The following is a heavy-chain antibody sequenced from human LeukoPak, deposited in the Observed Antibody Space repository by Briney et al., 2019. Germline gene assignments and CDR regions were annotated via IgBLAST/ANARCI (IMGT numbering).Heavy chain of an antibody. J-gene: IGHJ5*02. CDR1: GGSISSSSYY. V-gene: IGHV4-39*07. Sequence: SETLSLTCTVSGGSISSSSYYWDWIRQPPGKGPEWIGSIYYSGSTYYNPSLKSRVTISVDTSKNQFSLKLSSVTAADTAVYYCARSKAHLSTSWYGNWFDPWGQGTLVTVSS. CDR3: ARSKAHLSTSWYGNWFDP. CDR2: IYYSGST. D-gene: IGHD2-2*01.